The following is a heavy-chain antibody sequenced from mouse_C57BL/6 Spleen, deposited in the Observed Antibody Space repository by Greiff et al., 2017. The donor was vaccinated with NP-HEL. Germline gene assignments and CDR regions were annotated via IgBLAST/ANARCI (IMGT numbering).Heavy chain of an antibody. V-gene: IGHV14-4*01. J-gene: IGHJ3*01. CDR3: TTYYGYDKAWFAY. CDR1: GFNIKDDY. CDR2: IDPENGDT. Sequence: EVQLQQSGAELVRPGASVKLSCTASGFNIKDDYMHWVKQRPEQGLEWIGWIDPENGDTEYASKFQGKATITADTSSNTAYLQLSSLTSEDTAVYYCTTYYGYDKAWFAYWGQGTLVTVSA. D-gene: IGHD2-2*01.